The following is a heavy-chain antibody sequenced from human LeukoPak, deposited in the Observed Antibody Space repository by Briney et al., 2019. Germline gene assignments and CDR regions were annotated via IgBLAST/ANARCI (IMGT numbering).Heavy chain of an antibody. CDR1: GYTFTNYY. J-gene: IGHJ4*02. CDR2: INPSGGST. Sequence: ASVKVSCKASGYTFTNYYIHWVRQAPGQGLEWMGIINPSGGSTSYAQKFQGRVTMTRDMSTSTVYMELSSLRSEDTAVYYCARGEFPDYYDSSGYYYWGQGTLVTVSS. D-gene: IGHD3-22*01. CDR3: ARGEFPDYYDSSGYYY. V-gene: IGHV1-46*01.